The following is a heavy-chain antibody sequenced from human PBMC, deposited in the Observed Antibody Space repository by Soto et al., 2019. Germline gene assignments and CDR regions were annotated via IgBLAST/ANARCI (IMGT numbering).Heavy chain of an antibody. J-gene: IGHJ6*02. V-gene: IGHV1-69*01. D-gene: IGHD3-9*01. CDR3: ARSHTYDILTEYGMYV. CDR1: GGTFSSYA. CDR2: IIPIFGTA. Sequence: QVQLVQSGAEVKKPGSSVKVSCKASGGTFSSYAISWVRQAPGQGLEWMGGIIPIFGTANYAQKFQGRVTITADESTSKAYMELSRLRAEDTAVYYCARSHTYDILTEYGMYVWGQGTTVTVSS.